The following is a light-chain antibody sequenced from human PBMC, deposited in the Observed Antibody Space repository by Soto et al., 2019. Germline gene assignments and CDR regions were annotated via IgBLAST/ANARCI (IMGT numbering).Light chain of an antibody. CDR2: GAS. CDR3: QQYNNCHPLT. Sequence: EIVMTQSPATLSVSPGDRVTLSCRASQSVSSSLAWYQQKPGQAPRLLIYGASTRATGIPARFSGSGSGTEFTLTISSQQYEHFAVYYCQQYNNCHPLTFGGGTKVQIK. J-gene: IGKJ4*01. CDR1: QSVSSS. V-gene: IGKV3-15*01.